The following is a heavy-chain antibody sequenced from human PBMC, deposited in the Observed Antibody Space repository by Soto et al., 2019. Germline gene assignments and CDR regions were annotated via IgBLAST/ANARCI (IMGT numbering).Heavy chain of an antibody. CDR3: ARAATTVTTGWFDP. Sequence: SETLSLTCTVSGGSISSYYWSWIRQPPGKGLEWIGYIYYSGSTNYNPSLKSRVTISVDTSKNQFSLKLSSVTAADTAVYYCARAATTVTTGWFDPWGQGTLVTGS. CDR1: GGSISSYY. CDR2: IYYSGST. J-gene: IGHJ5*02. V-gene: IGHV4-59*01. D-gene: IGHD4-17*01.